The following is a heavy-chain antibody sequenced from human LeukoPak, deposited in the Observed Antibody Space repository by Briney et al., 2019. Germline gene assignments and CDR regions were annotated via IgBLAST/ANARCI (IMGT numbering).Heavy chain of an antibody. J-gene: IGHJ4*02. CDR1: GYTFTSYD. V-gene: IGHV1-8*01. Sequence: ASVKVSCKASGYTFTSYDINWVRQATGQGLEWMGWMNPNSGNTGYAQKFQGRVTMTRNTSISTAYMELSSLRSEDTAVYYCARGIRIAAADGRVYYFDYWGQGTLVTVSS. D-gene: IGHD6-13*01. CDR2: MNPNSGNT. CDR3: ARGIRIAAADGRVYYFDY.